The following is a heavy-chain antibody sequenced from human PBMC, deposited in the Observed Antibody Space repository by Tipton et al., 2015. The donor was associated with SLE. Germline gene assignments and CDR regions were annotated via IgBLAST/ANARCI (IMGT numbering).Heavy chain of an antibody. J-gene: IGHJ3*02. D-gene: IGHD6-13*01. Sequence: TLSLTCSVSGGSISSHYWSWIRQPPGKGLEWIGYIYYSGSTNYNPSLKSRVTISVDTSKNQFSLNLSSVTAADTAVYYCAGSYSSSWYLHDAFDIWGQGTMVTVSS. CDR1: GGSISSHY. CDR3: AGSYSSSWYLHDAFDI. V-gene: IGHV4-59*11. CDR2: IYYSGST.